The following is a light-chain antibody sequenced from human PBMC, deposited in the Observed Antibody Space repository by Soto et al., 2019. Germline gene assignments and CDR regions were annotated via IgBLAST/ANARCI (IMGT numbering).Light chain of an antibody. Sequence: SYELTQPPSVSVAPGKTARITCGGNNIGSKSVHWYQQKPGQAPVLVIYYDSDRPSGIPERFSGSNSGNTATLTISRVEAVDEADYYCQVWDSSSDQGVFGTGTKVTVL. CDR1: NIGSKS. CDR3: QVWDSSSDQGV. CDR2: YDS. V-gene: IGLV3-21*04. J-gene: IGLJ1*01.